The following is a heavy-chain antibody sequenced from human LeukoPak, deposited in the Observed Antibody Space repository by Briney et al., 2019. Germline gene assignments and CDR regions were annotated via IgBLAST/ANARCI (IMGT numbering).Heavy chain of an antibody. CDR2: ISSSSSYI. CDR1: GFTFSSYA. J-gene: IGHJ4*02. CDR3: AREYCGGDCYSDY. V-gene: IGHV3-21*01. D-gene: IGHD2-21*02. Sequence: PGGSLRLSCAASGFTFSSYAMSWVRQAPGKGLEWVSSISSSSSYIYYADSVKGRFTISRDNAKNSLYLQMNSLRAEDTAVYYCAREYCGGDCYSDYWGQGTLVTVSS.